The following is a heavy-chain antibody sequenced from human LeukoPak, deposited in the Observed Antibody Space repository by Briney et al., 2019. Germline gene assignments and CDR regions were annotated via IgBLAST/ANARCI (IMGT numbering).Heavy chain of an antibody. V-gene: IGHV4-59*08. J-gene: IGHJ4*02. CDR1: GGSISSYY. Sequence: SETLSLTCTVSGGSISSYYWSWIRQPPGKGLEWIGYIYYSGTTNYNPSLKSRVTISVDTSKNQFSLKLSSVTAADTAIYYCARAVSGRFDYWGQGTLVTVSS. CDR2: IYYSGTT. D-gene: IGHD6-19*01. CDR3: ARAVSGRFDY.